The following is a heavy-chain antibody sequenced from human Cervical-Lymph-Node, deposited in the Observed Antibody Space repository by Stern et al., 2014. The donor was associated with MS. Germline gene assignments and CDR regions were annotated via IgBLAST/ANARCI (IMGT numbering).Heavy chain of an antibody. Sequence: QLQLQESGPGLVKPSETLSLTCTVSGGSISSSSYYWGWIRQPPGKGLEWIGSIYYSGSTYYNPSLKSRVTISVDTSKNQFSLKLSFVTAADTAVYYCARWEEGWFDPWGQGTLVTVSS. CDR3: ARWEEGWFDP. CDR1: GGSISSSSYY. D-gene: IGHD1-26*01. CDR2: IYYSGST. J-gene: IGHJ5*02. V-gene: IGHV4-39*01.